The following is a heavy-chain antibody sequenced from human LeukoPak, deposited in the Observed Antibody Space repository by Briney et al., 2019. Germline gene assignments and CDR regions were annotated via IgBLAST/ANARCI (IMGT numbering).Heavy chain of an antibody. J-gene: IGHJ5*02. CDR2: IIPIFGTA. Sequence: ASVKVSCKASGYTFISNGISWVRQAPGQGLEWMGGIIPIFGTANYAQKFQGRVTITADKSTSTAYMELSSLRSEDTAVYYCARVGSSGWYLYNWFDPWGQGTLVTVSS. CDR3: ARVGSSGWYLYNWFDP. CDR1: GYTFISNG. V-gene: IGHV1-69*06. D-gene: IGHD6-19*01.